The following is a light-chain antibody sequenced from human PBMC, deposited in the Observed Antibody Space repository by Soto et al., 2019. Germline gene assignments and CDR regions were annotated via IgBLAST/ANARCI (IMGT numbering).Light chain of an antibody. Sequence: DIQLTQSPSFLSASVGARVTITCRASQGIDSSFAWYQQKPGKAPKLLIYAASSLQSGVPSRFSGSGSGTEFTLTISLLQPDDFATYYCQKYNSYSPLTFGGGTKVDIK. J-gene: IGKJ4*01. CDR2: AAS. V-gene: IGKV1-9*01. CDR3: QKYNSYSPLT. CDR1: QGIDSS.